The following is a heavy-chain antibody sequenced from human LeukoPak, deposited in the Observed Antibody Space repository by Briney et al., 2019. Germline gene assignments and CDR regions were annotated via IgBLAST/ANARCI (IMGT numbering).Heavy chain of an antibody. D-gene: IGHD2-2*01. CDR1: GYTFTSYA. CDR3: ARAPMGTAALY. V-gene: IGHV1-8*02. J-gene: IGHJ4*02. CDR2: VNPVTGNA. Sequence: ASVKVSCKASGYTFTSYAMNWVRQAPGQGLEWMGWVNPVTGNAGSAQKFQGRVTLTRDTSISTAYMELSSLTSDDTAFYYCARAPMGTAALYWGQGTLVTVSS.